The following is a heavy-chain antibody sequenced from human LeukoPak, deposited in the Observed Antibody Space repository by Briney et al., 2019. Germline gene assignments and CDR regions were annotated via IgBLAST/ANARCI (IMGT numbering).Heavy chain of an antibody. CDR2: ITSSSTYI. D-gene: IGHD1-26*01. V-gene: IGHV3-21*01. J-gene: IGHJ4*02. CDR3: AKAGGRGSYLDY. Sequence: GGSLRLSCAASGFTFSGYSMNWVRQAPGKGLEWVSSITSSSTYIYYADSVKGRFTISRDNSKNTLYLQMNSLRAEDTAVYYCAKAGGRGSYLDYWGQGTLVTVSS. CDR1: GFTFSGYS.